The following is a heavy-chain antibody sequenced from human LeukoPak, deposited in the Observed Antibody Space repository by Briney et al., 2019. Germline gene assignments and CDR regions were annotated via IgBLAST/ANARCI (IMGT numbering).Heavy chain of an antibody. V-gene: IGHV4-38-2*02. CDR3: ARDRKGATGY. CDR2: IYHSGST. Sequence: SETLSLTCTVSGYSISSGYYWGWIRPPPGKGLEWIGSIYHSGSTYYNPSLKSRVTISVDTSKNQFSLKLSSVTAADTAVYYCARDRKGATGYWGQGTLVTVSS. D-gene: IGHD1-26*01. J-gene: IGHJ4*02. CDR1: GYSISSGYY.